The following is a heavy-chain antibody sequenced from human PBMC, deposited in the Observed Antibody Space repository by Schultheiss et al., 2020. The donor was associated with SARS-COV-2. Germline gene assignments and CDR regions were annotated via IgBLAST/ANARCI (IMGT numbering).Heavy chain of an antibody. CDR3: ARPIREGSYYYGMDV. V-gene: IGHV4-31*03. CDR1: GGSISSGGYY. CDR2: IYYSGST. Sequence: SETLSLTCTVSGGSISSGGYYWSWIRQHPGKGLEWIGYIYYSGSTYYNPSLKSRVTISVDTSKNQFSLKLSSVTAADTAVYYCARPIREGSYYYGMDVWGQGTTVTVSS. D-gene: IGHD3-3*02. J-gene: IGHJ6*02.